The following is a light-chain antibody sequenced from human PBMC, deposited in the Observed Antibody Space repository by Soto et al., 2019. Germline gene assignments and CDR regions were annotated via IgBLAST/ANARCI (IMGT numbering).Light chain of an antibody. Sequence: DIVMTQSPATLSVSPGEGATLSCRASQSVHRDLAWYQQKPGQAPRLLIYDASTRATGIPARFSGSGSGTEFTLTISSLQSEVFAVYYCQQYTNWPPLSFGGGTKVEI. CDR1: QSVHRD. V-gene: IGKV3-15*01. J-gene: IGKJ4*01. CDR2: DAS. CDR3: QQYTNWPPLS.